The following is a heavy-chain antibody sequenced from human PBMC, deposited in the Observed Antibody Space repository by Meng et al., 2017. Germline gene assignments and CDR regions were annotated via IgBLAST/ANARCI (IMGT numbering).Heavy chain of an antibody. Sequence: GESLKISCAASGFTFSSYAMHWVRQAPGKGLGWVAVISYDGSNKYYADSVKGRFTISRDNSKNTLYLQMNSLRAEDTAVYYCARGAYYYDSSGYWYWGQGTLVTVSS. V-gene: IGHV3-30*04. CDR1: GFTFSSYA. D-gene: IGHD3-22*01. J-gene: IGHJ4*02. CDR2: ISYDGSNK. CDR3: ARGAYYYDSSGYWY.